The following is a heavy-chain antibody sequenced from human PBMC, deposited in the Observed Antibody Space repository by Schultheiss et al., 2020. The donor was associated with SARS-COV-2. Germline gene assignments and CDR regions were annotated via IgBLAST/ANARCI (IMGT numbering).Heavy chain of an antibody. V-gene: IGHV1-8*01. D-gene: IGHD3-3*01. CDR1: GYTFTSYD. Sequence: ASVKVSCKASGYTFTSYDINWVRQATGQGLEWMGWMNPNSGNTGYAQKLQGRVTMTTDTSTSTAYMELRSLRSDDTAVYYCARDGDTIFGVALDYWGQGTLVTVSS. CDR2: MNPNSGNT. CDR3: ARDGDTIFGVALDY. J-gene: IGHJ4*02.